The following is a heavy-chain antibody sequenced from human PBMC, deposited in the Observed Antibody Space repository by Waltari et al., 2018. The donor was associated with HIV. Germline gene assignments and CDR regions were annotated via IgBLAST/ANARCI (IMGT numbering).Heavy chain of an antibody. V-gene: IGHV4-4*02. CDR1: GDSISSSNW. CDR2: IFHSGTT. Sequence: QVQLQESGPGLVKPSGTLSLTCAVSGDSISSSNWWGWVRQPPRKGLEWIGEIFHSGTTNYSPSLKSRVTISVDKSKSQLSLRLSSLTAADTAVYYCARNIMVTVGGVISMDVWGKGTTVTVSS. D-gene: IGHD3-16*02. CDR3: ARNIMVTVGGVISMDV. J-gene: IGHJ6*03.